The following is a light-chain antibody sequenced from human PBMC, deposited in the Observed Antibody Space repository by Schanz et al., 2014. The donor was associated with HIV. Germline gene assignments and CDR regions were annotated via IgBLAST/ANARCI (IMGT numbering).Light chain of an antibody. CDR3: CSYTTTSTYV. CDR2: DVT. J-gene: IGLJ1*01. V-gene: IGLV2-14*03. Sequence: QSALTQPASVSGSPGQSVTISCSGSSNDVGTYDFVSWYQQHPGKVPILIIYDVTNRPSGISDRFSGSKSGNTASLTISGLQAEDEADYYCCSYTTTSTYVFGAGTKLTVL. CDR1: SNDVGTYDF.